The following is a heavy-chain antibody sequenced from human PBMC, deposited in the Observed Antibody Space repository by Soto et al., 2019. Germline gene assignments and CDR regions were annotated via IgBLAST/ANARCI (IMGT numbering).Heavy chain of an antibody. V-gene: IGHV3-15*07. D-gene: IGHD5-18*01. CDR1: GFTFSNAW. CDR2: IKSKTDGGTT. CDR3: TTEDTAMVTWYYFDY. Sequence: PGGSLRLSCAASGFTFSNAWMNWVRRAPGKGLEWVGRIKSKTDGGTTDYAAPVKGRFTISRDDSKNTLYLQMNSLKTEDTAVYYCTTEDTAMVTWYYFDYWGQGTLVTVSS. J-gene: IGHJ4*02.